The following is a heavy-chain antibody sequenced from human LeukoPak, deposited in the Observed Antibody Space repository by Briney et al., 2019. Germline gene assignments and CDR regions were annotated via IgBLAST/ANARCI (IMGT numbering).Heavy chain of an antibody. J-gene: IGHJ4*02. CDR1: GGSLSTYY. D-gene: IGHD3-9*01. CDR2: IYYSGST. Sequence: SETLSLTCTVSGGSLSTYYWSWIRQPPGKGLEWIGYIYYSGSTNYNPSLKSRVTISVDTSKNQFSLKLSSVTAADTAVYYCARVMEGYDILTGYYRYFDYWGQGTLVTVSS. CDR3: ARVMEGYDILTGYYRYFDY. V-gene: IGHV4-59*01.